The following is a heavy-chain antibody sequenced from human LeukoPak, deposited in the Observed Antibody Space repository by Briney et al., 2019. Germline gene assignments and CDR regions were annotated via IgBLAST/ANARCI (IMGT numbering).Heavy chain of an antibody. CDR3: ARAYSSSWYFESGWFDP. D-gene: IGHD6-13*01. CDR2: IYHSGST. CDR1: GGSISSGGYY. J-gene: IGHJ5*02. Sequence: SETLSLTCTVSGGSISSGGYYWSWIRQPPGKGLEWIGYIYHSGSTYYNPSLKSRVTISVDRSKNQFSLKLSSVTAADTAVYYCARAYSSSWYFESGWFDPWGQGTLVTVSS. V-gene: IGHV4-30-2*01.